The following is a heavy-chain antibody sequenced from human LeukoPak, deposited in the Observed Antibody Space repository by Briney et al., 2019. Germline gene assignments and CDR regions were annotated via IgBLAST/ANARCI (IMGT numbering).Heavy chain of an antibody. CDR2: INPSSNYI. Sequence: GGSLRLSCAASGFTLSGYGMHWVRQAPGKGLEWVSSINPSSNYIYYTDSVKGRFTVSRDDAKNSLFLQMNSLRAEDTAVYYCARDHYNILTGYFSYWGQGTLVAVSS. CDR1: GFTLSGYG. J-gene: IGHJ4*02. V-gene: IGHV3-21*01. D-gene: IGHD3-9*01. CDR3: ARDHYNILTGYFSY.